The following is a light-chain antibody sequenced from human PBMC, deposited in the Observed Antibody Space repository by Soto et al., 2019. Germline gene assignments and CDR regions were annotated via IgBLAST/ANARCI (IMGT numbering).Light chain of an antibody. CDR1: STDVGRYNY. V-gene: IGLV2-14*01. Sequence: SVLTQPASVSGSPGQSITISCTGTSTDVGRYNYVSWYQQHPGKAPKLMIYDVSNRPSGVSSRFSGSKSGITASLTISGLQAEDEADYYCSSYTSDSTYVFGTGTKVTVL. J-gene: IGLJ1*01. CDR2: DVS. CDR3: SSYTSDSTYV.